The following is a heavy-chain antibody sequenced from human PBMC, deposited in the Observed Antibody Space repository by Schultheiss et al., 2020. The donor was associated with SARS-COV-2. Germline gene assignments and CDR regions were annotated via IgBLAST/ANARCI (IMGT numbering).Heavy chain of an antibody. CDR1: GFTFSSYW. CDR3: AGEPYCGGDCYRSI. D-gene: IGHD2-21*02. Sequence: GGSLRLSCAASGFTFSSYWMHWVRQAPGKGLEWVSYISSSSSTIYYADSVKGRFTISRDNAKNSLYLQMNSLRAEDTAVYYCAGEPYCGGDCYRSIWGQGTMVTVSS. CDR2: ISSSSSTI. J-gene: IGHJ3*02. V-gene: IGHV3-48*01.